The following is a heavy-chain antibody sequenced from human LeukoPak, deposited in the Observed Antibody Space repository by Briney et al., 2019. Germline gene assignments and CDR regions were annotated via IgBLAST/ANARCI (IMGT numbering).Heavy chain of an antibody. CDR2: IKPNSGGT. CDR3: AREISRRWFDP. Sequence: ASVKVSCKASGYSFADYYMHWVRQAPGQGLEWMGWIKPNSGGTRSAQKFQGRVTMTRDTSISTAYMELSSLRYDDTAVYYCAREISRRWFDPWGQGTLVTVSS. V-gene: IGHV1-2*02. CDR1: GYSFADYY. J-gene: IGHJ5*02.